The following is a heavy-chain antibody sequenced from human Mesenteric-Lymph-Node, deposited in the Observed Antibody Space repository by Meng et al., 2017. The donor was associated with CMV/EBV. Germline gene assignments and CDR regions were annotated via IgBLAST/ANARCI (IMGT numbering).Heavy chain of an antibody. V-gene: IGHV1-24*01. D-gene: IGHD6-19*01. Sequence: YTLPELSMHWVRQAPGKGLEWMGGFDPQDGETIYAQKFQSRVTMTEDTSTDTAYMELSSLRSEDTAVYYCATVISSSGWYAGYYFDYWGQGTLVTVSS. CDR2: FDPQDGET. J-gene: IGHJ4*02. CDR3: ATVISSSGWYAGYYFDY. CDR1: YTLPELS.